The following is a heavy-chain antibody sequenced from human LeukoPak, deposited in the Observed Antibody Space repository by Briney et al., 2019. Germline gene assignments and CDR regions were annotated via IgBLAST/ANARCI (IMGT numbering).Heavy chain of an antibody. CDR2: IYYSGST. V-gene: IGHV4-59*01. J-gene: IGHJ4*02. CDR3: AGVSWAAAVVFDY. CDR1: GGSISSYY. Sequence: PSETLSLACTVPGGSISSYYWSWIRQTPRKGLEWIGYIYYSGSTNYNPSLKSRVTISVDTSKNQSSLMLSSGTAADTAVVYCAGVSWAAAVVFDYWGQGTLVTVSS. D-gene: IGHD6-13*01.